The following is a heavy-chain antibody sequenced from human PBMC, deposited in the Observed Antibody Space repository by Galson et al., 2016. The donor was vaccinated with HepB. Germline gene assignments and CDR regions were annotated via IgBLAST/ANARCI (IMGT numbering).Heavy chain of an antibody. CDR2: MNPNSGNT. CDR1: GYTFTSYD. CDR3: ARGRPDCTNGVCYFSDFDR. V-gene: IGHV1-8*01. Sequence: SVKVSCKASGYTFTSYDINWVRQATGQGLKWMGWMNPNSGNTGYAQKFQGRVTMTRNTSINTAYMELSSLRSEDTAVYYCARGRPDCTNGVCYFSDFDRWGQGILVTVSS. D-gene: IGHD2-8*01. J-gene: IGHJ4*02.